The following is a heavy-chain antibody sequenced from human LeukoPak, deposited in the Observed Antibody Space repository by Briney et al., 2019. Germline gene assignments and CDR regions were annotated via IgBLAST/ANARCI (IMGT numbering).Heavy chain of an antibody. V-gene: IGHV4-4*02. CDR1: GGSISSGDW. CDR3: ARPELGDAFDI. J-gene: IGHJ3*02. Sequence: SETLSLTCAVSGGSISSGDWWSWVRQPPGKGLEWIGEISHTGSTNYNPSLKSRVSISVDKSKNQFSLRLSSVTAADTAVYYCARPELGDAFDIWGQGTMVTVSS. D-gene: IGHD1-14*01. CDR2: ISHTGST.